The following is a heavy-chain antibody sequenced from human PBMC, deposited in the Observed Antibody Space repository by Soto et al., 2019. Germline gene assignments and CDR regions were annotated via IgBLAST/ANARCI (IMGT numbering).Heavy chain of an antibody. V-gene: IGHV3-30-3*01. CDR3: ARDAVPTGTTCYFDY. J-gene: IGHJ4*02. D-gene: IGHD1-1*01. CDR1: GFTFSSYA. CDR2: ISYDGSNK. Sequence: PGGSLRLSCAACGFTFSSYAMHWVRQAPGKGLEWVAVISYDGSNKYYADSVKGRFTISRDNAKNSLYLQMNSLRAEDTAVYYCARDAVPTGTTCYFDYWGQGTLVTVSS.